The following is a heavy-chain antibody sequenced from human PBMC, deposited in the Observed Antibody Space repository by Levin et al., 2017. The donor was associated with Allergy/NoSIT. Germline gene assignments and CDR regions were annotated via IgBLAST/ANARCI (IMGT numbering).Heavy chain of an antibody. J-gene: IGHJ1*01. V-gene: IGHV3-48*01. CDR3: ATSLYYYDNSGYYPEYFQH. CDR1: GFTFSSFS. D-gene: IGHD3-22*01. CDR2: ISSSSSHI. Sequence: LSLTCAASGFTFSSFSINWVRQAPGRGLEWVSYISSSSSHIYYADSVKGRFTISRDNAKNSLYLQMNSLRAEDTAMYYCATSLYYYDNSGYYPEYFQHWGQGTLVTVSS.